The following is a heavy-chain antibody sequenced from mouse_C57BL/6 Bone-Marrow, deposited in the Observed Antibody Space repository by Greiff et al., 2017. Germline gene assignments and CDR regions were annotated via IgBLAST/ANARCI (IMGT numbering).Heavy chain of an antibody. CDR3: ARAPISPSY. CDR2: ISDGGSYT. V-gene: IGHV5-4*03. CDR1: GFTFSSYA. Sequence: EVKLVESGGGLVKPGGSLKLSCAASGFTFSSYAMSWVRQTPEKRLEWVATISDGGSYTYYPDSVKGRFTISRDNAKNNLYLQMSHLKSEDTAMYYCARAPISPSYWGQGTLVTVSA. D-gene: IGHD6-5*01. J-gene: IGHJ3*01.